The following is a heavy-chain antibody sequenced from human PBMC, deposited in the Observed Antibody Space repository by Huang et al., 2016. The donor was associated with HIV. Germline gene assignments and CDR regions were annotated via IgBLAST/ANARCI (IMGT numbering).Heavy chain of an antibody. CDR3: ARSAYGDLDY. CDR2: INPNTGNT. V-gene: IGHV1-8*02. CDR1: GYTFPNYD. J-gene: IGHJ4*02. Sequence: QVHLVQSGAEVKKPGASVKVSCKASGYTFPNYDINWGRQAPGRGLEWMGLINPNTGNTGFAQTFQGRVTMTRKTSITTAEMELTSLTSEDTAVYYCARSAYGDLDYWGLGTLVIVSS. D-gene: IGHD4-17*01.